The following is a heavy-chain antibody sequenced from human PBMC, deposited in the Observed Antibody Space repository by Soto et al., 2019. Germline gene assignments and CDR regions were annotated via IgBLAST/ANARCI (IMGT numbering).Heavy chain of an antibody. CDR3: ARDPPASVATFDI. Sequence: GGSLRLSCAGSGFTFGSYWMSWVRQAPGKGLEWVANIKEDGSENYYADSVKGQFTVSRDNAKNSLYLQMNSLRAEDTAVYYCARDPPASVATFDIWGQGTMVTVSS. J-gene: IGHJ3*02. V-gene: IGHV3-7*01. CDR2: IKEDGSEN. D-gene: IGHD2-2*01. CDR1: GFTFGSYW.